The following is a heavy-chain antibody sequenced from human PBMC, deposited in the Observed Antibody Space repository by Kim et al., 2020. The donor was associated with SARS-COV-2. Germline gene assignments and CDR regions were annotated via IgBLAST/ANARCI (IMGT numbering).Heavy chain of an antibody. D-gene: IGHD6-13*01. V-gene: IGHV4-34*01. Sequence: LRRRVTISVDTAKNQFSLKLSSVTAADTDVYYCARVIGGGGSSQYYFDYWGQGTLVTVSS. CDR3: ARVIGGGGSSQYYFDY. J-gene: IGHJ4*02.